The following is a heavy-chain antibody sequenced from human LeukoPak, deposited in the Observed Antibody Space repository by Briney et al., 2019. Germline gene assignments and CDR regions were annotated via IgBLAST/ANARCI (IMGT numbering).Heavy chain of an antibody. Sequence: SETLSLTCTVSGGPISSGDYYWSWIRQPPGKGLEWIGYIYYSGSTYYNPSLKSRVTISVDTSKNQFSLKLSSVTAADTAVYYCARAHTPVPFDYWGQGTLVTVSS. CDR2: IYYSGST. V-gene: IGHV4-30-4*01. D-gene: IGHD2-2*01. CDR1: GGPISSGDYY. CDR3: ARAHTPVPFDY. J-gene: IGHJ4*02.